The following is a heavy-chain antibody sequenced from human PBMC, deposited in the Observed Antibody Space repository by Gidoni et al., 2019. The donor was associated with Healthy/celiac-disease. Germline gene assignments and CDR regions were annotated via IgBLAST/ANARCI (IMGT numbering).Heavy chain of an antibody. V-gene: IGHV4-34*01. Sequence: QVQLQQWGAGLLKPSETLSLTCAVYGGSFSGYYWSWIRQPPGKGLEWIGEINHSGSTNYNPSLKSRVTISVDTSKNQFSLKLSSVTAADTAVYYCARGRGGSWYGPLLDYWGQGTLVTVSS. J-gene: IGHJ4*02. CDR3: ARGRGGSWYGPLLDY. CDR1: GGSFSGYY. D-gene: IGHD6-13*01. CDR2: INHSGST.